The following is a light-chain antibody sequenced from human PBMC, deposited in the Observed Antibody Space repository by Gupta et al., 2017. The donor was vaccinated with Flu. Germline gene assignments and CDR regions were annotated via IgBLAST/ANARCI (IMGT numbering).Light chain of an antibody. V-gene: IGLV3-19*01. CDR1: SLRTYY. CDR2: DKN. J-gene: IGLJ2*01. Sequence: SFELTQDPAVSVALGQTVRITCQGDSLRTYYASWYQQKPGQAPVLVMYDKNNRPSGIPDRFSGSSSGDTASLTITGAQAEDGADYYCNCRDSSGYVVFGGGTKLTVL. CDR3: NCRDSSGYVV.